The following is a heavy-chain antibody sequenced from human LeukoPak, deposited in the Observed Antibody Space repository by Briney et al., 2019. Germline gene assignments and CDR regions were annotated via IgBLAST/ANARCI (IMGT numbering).Heavy chain of an antibody. J-gene: IGHJ1*01. Sequence: GGSLRLSCASSGFTFSSFAMSWVRQAPGKGLEWVSGISASGSQTYYADSVKGRFTISRDNSKNTLYLQMNSLRAEDTAVYYCAKTHDYSNFAAEYFQHWGQGTLVTVSS. CDR2: ISASGSQT. D-gene: IGHD4-11*01. CDR3: AKTHDYSNFAAEYFQH. V-gene: IGHV3-23*01. CDR1: GFTFSSFA.